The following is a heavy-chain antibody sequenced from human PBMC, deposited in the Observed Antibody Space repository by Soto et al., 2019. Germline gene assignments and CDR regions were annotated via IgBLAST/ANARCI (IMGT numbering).Heavy chain of an antibody. J-gene: IGHJ3*02. D-gene: IGHD6-13*01. V-gene: IGHV1-69*12. CDR3: AREVAADGTFREDVFDI. Sequence: QVHLVQSGAEVKKPGSSVKVSCKASGGSFSNHAINWVRQAPGQGLEWMGRIIPIFSTTNYAQKFQGRVTFTADESTVTAYMELSSLKHDDTDKYYCAREVAADGTFREDVFDIWGQGTMVTVSS. CDR2: IIPIFSTT. CDR1: GGSFSNHA.